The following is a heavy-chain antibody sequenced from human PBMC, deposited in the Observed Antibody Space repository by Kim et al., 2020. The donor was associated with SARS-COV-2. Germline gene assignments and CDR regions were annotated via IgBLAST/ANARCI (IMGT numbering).Heavy chain of an antibody. CDR2: INTNTGNP. CDR1: GYTFTSYA. Sequence: ASVKVSCKASGYTFTSYAMNWVRQAPGQGLEWMGWINTNTGNPTYAQGFTGRFVFSLDTSVSTAYLQISSLKAEDTAVYYCARDVPPSDYGSGSSHYVFVWFDPWGQGTLVTVSS. V-gene: IGHV7-4-1*02. J-gene: IGHJ5*02. CDR3: ARDVPPSDYGSGSSHYVFVWFDP. D-gene: IGHD3-10*01.